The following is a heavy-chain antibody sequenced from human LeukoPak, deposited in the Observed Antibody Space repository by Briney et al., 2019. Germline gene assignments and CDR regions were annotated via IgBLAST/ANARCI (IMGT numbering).Heavy chain of an antibody. CDR3: AREYYYGSGSSY. CDR1: GGSITSGSYY. Sequence: SETLSLTCTVSGGSITSGSYYWSWIRQPAGKGLEWIGRIYTSGSTNYNPSLKSRVTISVDTSKNQFSLKLSSVTAADTAVYYCAREYYYGSGSSYWGQGTLVTVSS. J-gene: IGHJ4*02. V-gene: IGHV4-61*02. D-gene: IGHD3-10*01. CDR2: IYTSGST.